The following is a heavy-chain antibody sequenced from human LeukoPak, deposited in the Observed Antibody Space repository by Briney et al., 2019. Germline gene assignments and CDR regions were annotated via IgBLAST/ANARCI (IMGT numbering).Heavy chain of an antibody. J-gene: IGHJ3*02. D-gene: IGHD5/OR15-5a*01. CDR2: ISGSGGSP. CDR3: AKVGSVTAPDDAFAI. V-gene: IGHV3-23*01. Sequence: GGSLRLSCAASGFTFSTYAMSWVRQAPGKGLEWVSVISGSGGSPHYADSVKGRFTISRDNSKNTLYPQMNSLRAEDMGVYYCAKVGSVTAPDDAFAIWGQGTMVTVSS. CDR1: GFTFSTYA.